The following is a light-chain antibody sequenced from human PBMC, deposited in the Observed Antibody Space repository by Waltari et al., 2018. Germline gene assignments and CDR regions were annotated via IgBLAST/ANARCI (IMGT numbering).Light chain of an antibody. CDR3: SSYAGSNNLL. J-gene: IGLJ2*01. Sequence: QSALTQPPSASGSPGQSVTISCTGTSSDVGGNNYVPWYQQHPGKVPKLMIYEVTKRPSGVPDRFSGSKSGNTASLTVSGLQAEDEVDYYCSSYAGSNNLLFGGGTKLTVL. CDR2: EVT. CDR1: SSDVGGNNY. V-gene: IGLV2-8*01.